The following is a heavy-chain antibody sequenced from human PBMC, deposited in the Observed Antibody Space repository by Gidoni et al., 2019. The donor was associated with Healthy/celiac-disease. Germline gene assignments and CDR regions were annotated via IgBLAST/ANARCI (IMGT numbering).Heavy chain of an antibody. Sequence: QVQLVQSGAEVKKPGASVKVSCQASGYTFTSYDINWVRQATGQGLEWMGWMNPNSGNTGYAQKFQGRVTMTRNTSISTAYMELSSLRSEDTAVYYCARGPNYYYDSSGTDDYWGQGTLVTVSS. CDR3: ARGPNYYYDSSGTDDY. D-gene: IGHD3-22*01. CDR1: GYTFTSYD. CDR2: MNPNSGNT. V-gene: IGHV1-8*01. J-gene: IGHJ4*02.